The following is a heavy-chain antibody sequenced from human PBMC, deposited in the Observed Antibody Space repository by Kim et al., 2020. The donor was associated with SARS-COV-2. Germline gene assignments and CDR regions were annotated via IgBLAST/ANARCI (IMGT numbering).Heavy chain of an antibody. CDR2: INHSGST. D-gene: IGHD3-10*01. CDR3: ASGAIRGAPLSFYGMDV. Sequence: SETLSLTCAVYGGSFSGYYWSWIRQPPGKGLEWIGEINHSGSTNYNPSLKSRVTISVDTSKNQFSLKLSSVTAADTAVYYCASGAIRGAPLSFYGMDVWGQGTTVTVSS. CDR1: GGSFSGYY. V-gene: IGHV4-34*01. J-gene: IGHJ6*02.